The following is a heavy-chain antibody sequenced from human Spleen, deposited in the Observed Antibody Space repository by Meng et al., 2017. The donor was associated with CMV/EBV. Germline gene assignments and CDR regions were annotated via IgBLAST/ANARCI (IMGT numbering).Heavy chain of an antibody. D-gene: IGHD6-13*01. CDR2: ISSSSSYT. CDR3: ARDGAYSSIDY. CDR1: GFTFSDYY. V-gene: IGHV3-11*06. Sequence: VQRGVSGGGLVQPGGSLRLSCAASGFTFSDYYMSWIRQAPGKGLEWVSYISSSSSYTNYADSVKGRFTISRDNAKNSLYLQMNSLRAEDTAVYYCARDGAYSSIDYWGQGTLVTVSS. J-gene: IGHJ4*02.